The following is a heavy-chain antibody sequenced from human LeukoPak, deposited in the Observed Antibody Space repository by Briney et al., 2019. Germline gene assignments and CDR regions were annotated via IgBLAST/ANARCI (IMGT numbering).Heavy chain of an antibody. CDR1: GFTFSSYE. CDR2: ISSSSSYI. CDR3: ARDPDSSGRFDY. Sequence: GGSLRLSCAASGFTFSSYEMNWVRQAPGKGLEWVSSISSSSSYIYYADSVKGRFTISRDNAKNSLYLQMNSLRAEDTAVYYCARDPDSSGRFDYWGQGTLVTVSS. J-gene: IGHJ4*02. D-gene: IGHD3-22*01. V-gene: IGHV3-21*01.